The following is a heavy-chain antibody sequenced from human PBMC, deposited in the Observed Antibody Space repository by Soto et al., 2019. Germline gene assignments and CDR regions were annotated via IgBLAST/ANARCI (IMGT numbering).Heavy chain of an antibody. D-gene: IGHD3-3*02. CDR3: ARDTDGIHY. CDR2: INTDGSIT. CDR1: GLIFSNYK. J-gene: IGHJ4*02. V-gene: IGHV3-74*01. Sequence: GGSLRLSCAASGLIFSNYKMHWVRQAPGKGLVWVSRINTDGSITDYADSVKGRFTVSRDNPKNTLYLQMNSLRAEDTAVYYCARDTDGIHYWGQGTLVTVSS.